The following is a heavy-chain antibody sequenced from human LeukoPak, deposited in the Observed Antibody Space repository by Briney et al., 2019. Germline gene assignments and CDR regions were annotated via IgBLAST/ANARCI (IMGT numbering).Heavy chain of an antibody. CDR3: TRDLTGTTWSENDY. D-gene: IGHD6-13*01. CDR2: IYSGDRT. V-gene: IGHV3-53*01. Sequence: GGSLRLSCVASGLSVRGSYMSWVRQAPGKGLEWVSVIYSGDRTYYADSVRGRFTISRDTSKNTLYLQMNNLRADDTDMYYCTRDLTGTTWSENDYWGQGTLVTISS. J-gene: IGHJ4*02. CDR1: GLSVRGSY.